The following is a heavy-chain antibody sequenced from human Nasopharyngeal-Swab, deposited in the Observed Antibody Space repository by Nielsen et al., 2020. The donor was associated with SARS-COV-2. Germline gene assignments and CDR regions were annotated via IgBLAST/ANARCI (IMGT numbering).Heavy chain of an antibody. CDR1: GYSFSSYW. CDR3: ARRSFYYGSGTVRRMDV. Sequence: GESLKISCKGSGYSFSSYWISWVRQMPGKGLEWMGIIDPSDSYSNYSPSFQGHVTISVDKSLSTAFLQWSSLKASDTAVYYCARRSFYYGSGTVRRMDVWGQGTTVTVSS. J-gene: IGHJ6*02. V-gene: IGHV5-10-1*01. D-gene: IGHD3-10*01. CDR2: IDPSDSYS.